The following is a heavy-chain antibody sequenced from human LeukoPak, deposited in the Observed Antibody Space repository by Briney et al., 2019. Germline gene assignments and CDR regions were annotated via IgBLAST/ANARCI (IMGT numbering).Heavy chain of an antibody. J-gene: IGHJ1*01. Sequence: SETLSLTCTVSGGSISSYYWSWIRQPPGKGLEWIGYIYYSGSTNYNPSLKSRVTISVDTSKNQFSLKLSSVTAADTAVYYCARKEDAEYFQHWGQGTLVTVSS. CDR3: ARKEDAEYFQH. CDR1: GGSISSYY. V-gene: IGHV4-59*08. CDR2: IYYSGST.